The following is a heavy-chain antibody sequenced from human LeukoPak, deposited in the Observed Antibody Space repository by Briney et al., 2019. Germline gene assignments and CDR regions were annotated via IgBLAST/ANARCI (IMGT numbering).Heavy chain of an antibody. D-gene: IGHD4-11*01. CDR3: ASSVTLIPRGPDAFNI. V-gene: IGHV3-53*01. J-gene: IGHJ3*02. Sequence: PGGSLRLSCAASGFTVSSTYMSWVRQAPGKGLEWVSVFYSGGSTYYADSVKGRFTISRDTSKNTLYLQMNSLRAEDTAVYYCASSVTLIPRGPDAFNIWGQGTMVTVSS. CDR2: FYSGGST. CDR1: GFTVSSTY.